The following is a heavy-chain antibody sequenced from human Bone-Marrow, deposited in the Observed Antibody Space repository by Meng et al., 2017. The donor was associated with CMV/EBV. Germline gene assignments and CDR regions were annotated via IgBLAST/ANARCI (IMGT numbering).Heavy chain of an antibody. J-gene: IGHJ5*02. CDR1: GGSISSYY. CDR3: ARGFGVVPAAIRGWFDP. V-gene: IGHV4-59*12. CDR2: ISNSGNT. Sequence: SETLSLTCTVSGGSISSYYWSWIRQPTGKGLEWVGYISNSGNTNYNPSLSRRVTISVDTSKSQFSLKLNSVTAADTAVYYCARGFGVVPAAIRGWFDPWGQGTRVTVSS. D-gene: IGHD2-2*01.